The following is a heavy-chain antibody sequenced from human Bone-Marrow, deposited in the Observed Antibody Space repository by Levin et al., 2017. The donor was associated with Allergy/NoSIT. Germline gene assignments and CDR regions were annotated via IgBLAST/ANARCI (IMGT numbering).Heavy chain of an antibody. Sequence: MTGGSLRLSCAASGYSLGDYAMHWVRQAPGKGLEWVSSISTSGNYISYADSVKGRFTISRDNAKNSVFLQMSSLRVEDTAIYYCARDAPQTDYGDYDRETSFYYHGMDVWGQGTTVTISS. D-gene: IGHD4-17*01. V-gene: IGHV3-21*06. CDR1: GYSLGDYA. CDR3: ARDAPQTDYGDYDRETSFYYHGMDV. J-gene: IGHJ6*02. CDR2: ISTSGNYI.